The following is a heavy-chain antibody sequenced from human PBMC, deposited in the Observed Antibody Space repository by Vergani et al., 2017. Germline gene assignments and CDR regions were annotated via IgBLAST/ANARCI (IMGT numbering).Heavy chain of an antibody. V-gene: IGHV3-9*02. CDR2: ISWNSNSI. CDR1: GFTSAGYA. D-gene: IGHD3-10*01. J-gene: IGHJ5*02. Sequence: EVQLEESGGGLVLPGRSLRLSCVASGFTSAGYAMHWVRQAPGKGLGWVSGISWNSNSIGYVDSVKGRFTISRDNAKHSLYLQMNSLRAEDTALYYCAKDLGTSAGGGWFDPWGQGTLVTVSS. CDR3: AKDLGTSAGGGWFDP.